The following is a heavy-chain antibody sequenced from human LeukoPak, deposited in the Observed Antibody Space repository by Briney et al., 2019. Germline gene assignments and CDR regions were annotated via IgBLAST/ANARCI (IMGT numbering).Heavy chain of an antibody. Sequence: GESLKISCKGSGYSFTSYWIGWVRQMPGKGLEWMGITYPGDSDTRYSPSFQGQVTISADKSTSTAYLQWSSLKASDTAMYYCAGEYYYGSGSFDYWGQGTLVTVSS. CDR1: GYSFTSYW. D-gene: IGHD3-10*01. V-gene: IGHV5-51*01. CDR3: AGEYYYGSGSFDY. CDR2: TYPGDSDT. J-gene: IGHJ4*02.